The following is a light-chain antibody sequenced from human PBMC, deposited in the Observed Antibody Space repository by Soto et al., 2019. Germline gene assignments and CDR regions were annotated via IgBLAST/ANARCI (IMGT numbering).Light chain of an antibody. J-gene: IGKJ1*01. CDR2: GAS. Sequence: EIVLTQSPATLSVSPGERATLSCRASQSVSFNLAWYQQKPGQAPSLLLYGASTRATGIPARFSGRGSGTEFTLTISSLQSEDFAFYYCQHYSNWPPWPFGQGTKVQI. CDR1: QSVSFN. V-gene: IGKV3-15*01. CDR3: QHYSNWPPWP.